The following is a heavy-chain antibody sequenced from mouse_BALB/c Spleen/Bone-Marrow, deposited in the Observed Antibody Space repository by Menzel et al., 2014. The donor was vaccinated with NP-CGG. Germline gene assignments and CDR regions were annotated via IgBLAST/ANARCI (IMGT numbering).Heavy chain of an antibody. J-gene: IGHJ4*01. CDR2: IWGDGST. V-gene: IGHV2-3*01. Sequence: VKVVESGTGLVAPSQSLSITCTVSGFSLTSYGVSWVRQPPGKGLEWLGVIWGDGSTNYHSALISRLSTSKDNSKSQVFLKLNSLQTDDTATYYCAKQDYYRYDYAMDYWGQGTPVTVSS. D-gene: IGHD2-14*01. CDR1: GFSLTSYG. CDR3: AKQDYYRYDYAMDY.